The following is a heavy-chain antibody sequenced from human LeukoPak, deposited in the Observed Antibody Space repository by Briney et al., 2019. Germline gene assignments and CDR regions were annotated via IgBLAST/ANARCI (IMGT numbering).Heavy chain of an antibody. D-gene: IGHD3-22*01. J-gene: IGHJ4*02. CDR3: AKNSRSSGYYLDY. CDR2: ISGSGGST. CDR1: GFTFSDYS. Sequence: GGSLRLSCAASGFTFSDYSMMWIRQAPGKGLEWVSTISGSGGSTSYADSVKGRFTISRDNSKNTLYLQMNSLRAEDTALYYCAKNSRSSGYYLDYWGQGTLVTVSS. V-gene: IGHV3-23*01.